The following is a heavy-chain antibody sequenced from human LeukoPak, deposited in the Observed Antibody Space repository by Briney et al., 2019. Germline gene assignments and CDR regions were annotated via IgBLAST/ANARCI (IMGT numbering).Heavy chain of an antibody. J-gene: IGHJ4*02. D-gene: IGHD3-16*01. V-gene: IGHV4-38-2*02. CDR3: AREPRWAVDLGGFDS. CDR1: GYSISSGYY. CDR2: IHHSGNT. Sequence: SETLSLTCTVSGYSISSGYYWGWIRQPPGKGLEWIGSIHHSGNTYYNPSLKSRVTISVDTSKNQFSLKLSSVTAADTAVYYCAREPRWAVDLGGFDSWGQGPLVTVSS.